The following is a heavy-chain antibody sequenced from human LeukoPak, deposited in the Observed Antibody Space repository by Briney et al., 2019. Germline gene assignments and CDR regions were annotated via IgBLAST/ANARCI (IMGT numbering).Heavy chain of an antibody. V-gene: IGHV3-30*02. CDR3: AKGLIPAAITYYMDV. CDR2: IQFGGTNK. D-gene: IGHD2-2*01. CDR1: GFTFSHFG. Sequence: GGSLRLSCAASGFTFSHFGMHWVRQAPGKGLEWFAFIQFGGTNKYYADSVQGRFVVSRDNSKNSLFLQINSLRGDDTAVYFCAKGLIPAAITYYMDVWGKGTTVTVSS. J-gene: IGHJ6*03.